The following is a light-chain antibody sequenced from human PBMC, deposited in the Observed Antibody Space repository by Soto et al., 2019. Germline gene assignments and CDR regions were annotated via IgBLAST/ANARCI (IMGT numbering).Light chain of an antibody. V-gene: IGLV3-1*01. Sequence: SYELIQPPSLSVSPGQTASITCSGDKLGSKYACWYQQKPGQSPVLVIYQDTKRPSGIPERFSGSNSGNTATLTISGTQAMDEADYYCQAWDSSTGVFGGGTKLTVL. CDR1: KLGSKY. CDR2: QDT. J-gene: IGLJ3*02. CDR3: QAWDSSTGV.